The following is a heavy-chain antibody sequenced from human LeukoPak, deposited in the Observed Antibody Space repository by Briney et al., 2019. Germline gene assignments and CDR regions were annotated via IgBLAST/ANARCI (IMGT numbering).Heavy chain of an antibody. CDR2: ISGSGGST. Sequence: GGSLRLSCAASGFTFSSYAMNWVRQAPGKGLEWVSAISGSGGSTSYADSVKGRFNISRDNSKNTLYLQMNSLRAEDTAVYYCAKGGAVSSKSITMVRGTRRYYYYMDVWGKGTTVTISS. CDR3: AKGGAVSSKSITMVRGTRRYYYYMDV. J-gene: IGHJ6*03. CDR1: GFTFSSYA. D-gene: IGHD3-10*01. V-gene: IGHV3-23*01.